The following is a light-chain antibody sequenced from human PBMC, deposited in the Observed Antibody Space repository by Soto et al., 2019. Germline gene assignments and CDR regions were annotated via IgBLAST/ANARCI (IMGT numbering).Light chain of an antibody. CDR2: AAS. J-gene: IGKJ1*01. CDR1: QSISSY. V-gene: IGKV1-39*01. Sequence: DIQVTQSPSSLSASVGDRVTITCRASQSISSYLNWYQQKPGKAPKLLIYAASSLQSGVPSRFSGSGSGTDFTLTISSLQPEDFETYYCQQSYSTPRTLGQGTKVDIK. CDR3: QQSYSTPRT.